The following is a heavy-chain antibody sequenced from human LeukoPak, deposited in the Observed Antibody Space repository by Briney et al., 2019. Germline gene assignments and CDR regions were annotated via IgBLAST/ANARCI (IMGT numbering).Heavy chain of an antibody. V-gene: IGHV3-23*01. CDR1: LFSLSSYT. CDR3: ARNSYPGARDGTTDFAY. D-gene: IGHD5-24*01. CDR2: ISGTGGTT. Sequence: VGALRLSRVPSLFSLSSYTLYWVRLAPGEGLEWVSTISGTGGTTYYAASEKGRFTISRDNSKNTLCLQMNRLRAKDTAVYYGARNSYPGARDGTTDFAYCGQGSLV. J-gene: IGHJ4*02.